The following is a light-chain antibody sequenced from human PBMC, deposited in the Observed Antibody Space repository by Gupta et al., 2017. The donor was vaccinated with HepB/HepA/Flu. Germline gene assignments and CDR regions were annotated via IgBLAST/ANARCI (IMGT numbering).Light chain of an antibody. V-gene: IGKV1-5*03. CDR1: QSISNW. J-gene: IGKJ1*01. CDR2: KAS. CDR3: QQYNNYWT. Sequence: DIQMTQSPSTLSASVGDRVTITCRASQSISNWLAWYQQKPGKAPKVLIYKASSLESGVPSRFSGSGSGTEFTLTITSLQPDDSATYYCQQYNNYWTFGQGTKVEIK.